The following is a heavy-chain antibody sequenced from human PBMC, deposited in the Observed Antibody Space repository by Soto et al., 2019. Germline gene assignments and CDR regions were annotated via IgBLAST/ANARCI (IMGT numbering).Heavy chain of an antibody. J-gene: IGHJ4*02. CDR1: GFTFSSYA. Sequence: QVQLVESGGGVVQPGRSLRLSCAASGFTFSSYAMHWVRQAPGKGLEWVAVISYDGSNKYYADSVKGRFTISRDNSKNTLYLQMNSLRAEDTAVYYCARDSGRYYDFWSGYYDYWGQGTLVTVSS. V-gene: IGHV3-30-3*01. CDR3: ARDSGRYYDFWSGYYDY. CDR2: ISYDGSNK. D-gene: IGHD3-3*01.